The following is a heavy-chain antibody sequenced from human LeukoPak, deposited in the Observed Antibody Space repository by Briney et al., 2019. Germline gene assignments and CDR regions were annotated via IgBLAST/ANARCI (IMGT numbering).Heavy chain of an antibody. CDR3: ARDREGFGESYFDY. V-gene: IGHV3-48*03. Sequence: GGSLRLSCAASGFTVSSYEMNWVRQAPGKGLEWVSFISRSVRTIYYADSVKGRFTISRDNAKNSLYLQMNSLRAEDTAMYYCARDREGFGESYFDYWGQGTLVTVSS. D-gene: IGHD3-10*01. CDR2: ISRSVRTI. CDR1: GFTVSSYE. J-gene: IGHJ4*02.